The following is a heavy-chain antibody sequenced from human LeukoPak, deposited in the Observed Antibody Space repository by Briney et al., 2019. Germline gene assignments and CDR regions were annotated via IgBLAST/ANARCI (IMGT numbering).Heavy chain of an antibody. J-gene: IGHJ4*02. CDR2: ISAYNGNT. CDR3: ARAFYCSSSSCYSYYFDY. D-gene: IGHD2-2*01. Sequence: ASVKVSCKASGYTFTSSGISWVRQAPGQGLEGMGWISAYNGNTNYAQKLQGRVTMTTDTSTSTAYMALRSLRSDDTAVYYCARAFYCSSSSCYSYYFDYWGQGTLVTVSS. V-gene: IGHV1-18*01. CDR1: GYTFTSSG.